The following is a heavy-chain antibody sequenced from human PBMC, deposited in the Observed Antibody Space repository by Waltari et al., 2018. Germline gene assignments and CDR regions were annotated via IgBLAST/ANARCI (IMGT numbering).Heavy chain of an antibody. D-gene: IGHD3-10*01. Sequence: QLQLQESGPGLVKPSETLSLTCTVPGGSISSSSYYWGWIRQHPGKGLEWIGIIYYSGSTYYNPSLKSRFTISVDTSKNQFSLKLSSVTAADTAVYYCATAYGSGSYGGFDYWGQGTLVTVSS. CDR3: ATAYGSGSYGGFDY. V-gene: IGHV4-39*01. CDR2: IYYSGST. CDR1: GGSISSSSYY. J-gene: IGHJ4*02.